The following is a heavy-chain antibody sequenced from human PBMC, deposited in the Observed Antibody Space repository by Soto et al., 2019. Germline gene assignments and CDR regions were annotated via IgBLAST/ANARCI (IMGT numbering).Heavy chain of an antibody. CDR1: GGSFSGYY. V-gene: IGHV4-34*01. D-gene: IGHD1-26*01. CDR2: INHSGST. Sequence: SETLSLTCAVYGGSFSGYYWSWIRQPPGKGLKWIGEINHSGSTNYNPSLKSRVTISVDTSKNQFSLKLSSVTAADMAVYYCARGPIVGATASNWFDPWGKGTLVTVSS. CDR3: ARGPIVGATASNWFDP. J-gene: IGHJ5*02.